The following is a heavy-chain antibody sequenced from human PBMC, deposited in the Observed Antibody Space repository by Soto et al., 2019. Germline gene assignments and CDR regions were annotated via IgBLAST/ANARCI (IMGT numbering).Heavy chain of an antibody. CDR1: GYTFTSHG. D-gene: IGHD4-17*01. Sequence: QVQLVQSGAEVKKPGASVKVSCKASGYTFTSHGISWVRQAPGQGLEWMGWISTYNGNTNYAQKLQGRVTMTTDTSTITAHMELRSLRSDDTAVYYCARKAYGKPDAFDIWGQGTMVTVSS. CDR2: ISTYNGNT. V-gene: IGHV1-18*01. CDR3: ARKAYGKPDAFDI. J-gene: IGHJ3*02.